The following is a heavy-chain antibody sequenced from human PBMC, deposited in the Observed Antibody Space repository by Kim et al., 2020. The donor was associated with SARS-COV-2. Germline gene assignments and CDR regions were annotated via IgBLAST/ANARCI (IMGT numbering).Heavy chain of an antibody. J-gene: IGHJ2*01. CDR1: GGTFSSYA. V-gene: IGHV1-69*04. CDR3: ARRAGTAKGPGRYCSSTSCLAYYWYFDL. Sequence: SVKVSCKASGGTFSSYAISWVRQAPGQGLEWMGRIIPILGIANYAQKFQGRVTITADKSTSTAYMELSSLRSEDTAVYYCARRAGTAKGPGRYCSSTSCLAYYWYFDLWGRGTLVTVSS. CDR2: IIPILGIA. D-gene: IGHD2-2*01.